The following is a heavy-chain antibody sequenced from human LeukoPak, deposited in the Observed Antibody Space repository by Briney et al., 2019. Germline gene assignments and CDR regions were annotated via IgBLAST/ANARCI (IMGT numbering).Heavy chain of an antibody. CDR1: GFTFSSYA. D-gene: IGHD2-15*01. CDR3: VRQDCSGGSCYLDY. V-gene: IGHV3-30-3*01. J-gene: IGHJ4*02. Sequence: GGSLRLSCAASGFTFSSYAMHWVRQAPGKGLEWVAVISYDGCNKYYADSVKGRFTISRDSSKNTLYLQMNSLRTEDTAVYYCVRQDCSGGSCYLDYWGQGTLVTVSS. CDR2: ISYDGCNK.